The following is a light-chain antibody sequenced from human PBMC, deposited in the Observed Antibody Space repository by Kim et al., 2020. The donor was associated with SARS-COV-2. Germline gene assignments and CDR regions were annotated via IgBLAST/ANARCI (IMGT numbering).Light chain of an antibody. J-gene: IGKJ4*01. CDR3: QQYNSYLLS. CDR1: QSISSW. V-gene: IGKV1-5*03. CDR2: KAS. Sequence: DIQMTQSPSTLSASVGDRVTITCRASQSISSWLAWYQQKPGKAPKLLIYKASSLESRVPSRFSGSGSGTEFTLTISSLQPDDFATYYCQQYNSYLLSFGGGTKVDIK.